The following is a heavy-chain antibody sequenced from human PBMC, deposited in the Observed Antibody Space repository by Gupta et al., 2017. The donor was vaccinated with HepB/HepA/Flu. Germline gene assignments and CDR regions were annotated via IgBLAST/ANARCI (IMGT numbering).Heavy chain of an antibody. D-gene: IGHD3-16*01. J-gene: IGHJ6*03. V-gene: IGHV1-18*01. Sequence: QVQLVQSGAEVKNPGASVKLSCKASGYTFNHYGFTWVRQAPGQGLEWVGWISAYNGKTDYARKMQGRVSMTTDPSTTTAYMELRSPRSDDTAVYYCGRWGPLYYYMDVWGKGTTVTVSS. CDR1: GYTFNHYG. CDR2: ISAYNGKT. CDR3: GRWGPLYYYMDV.